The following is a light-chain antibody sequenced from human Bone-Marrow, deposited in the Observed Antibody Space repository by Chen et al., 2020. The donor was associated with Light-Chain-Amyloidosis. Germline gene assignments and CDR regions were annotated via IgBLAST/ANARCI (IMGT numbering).Light chain of an antibody. CDR2: GSS. CDR3: QQYGTSPLT. V-gene: IGKV3-20*01. J-gene: IGKJ4*01. Sequence: EIVLTQAPGTLSVSPGEGANPSCRASQTISSNYLTWYQQKFGQAPRRLIYGSSSRATGIPDRFTGSGSGTDFTLTINRLEPEDFAMYYCQQYGTSPLTFGGGTKVEIK. CDR1: QTISSNY.